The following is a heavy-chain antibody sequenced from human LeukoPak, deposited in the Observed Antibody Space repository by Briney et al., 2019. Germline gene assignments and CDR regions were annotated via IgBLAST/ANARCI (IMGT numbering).Heavy chain of an antibody. CDR1: GFTFSSYG. CDR3: ARDSCGSSVGFYFDY. Sequence: GGSLRLSCAASGFTFSSYGMHWVRQAPGKGLEWVAVIWYDGSNKYYADSVKGRFTISRDNSKNTLYLQMNSLRAEDTAVYYCARDSCGSSVGFYFDYWGQGTLVTVSS. V-gene: IGHV3-33*01. CDR2: IWYDGSNK. D-gene: IGHD1-26*01. J-gene: IGHJ4*02.